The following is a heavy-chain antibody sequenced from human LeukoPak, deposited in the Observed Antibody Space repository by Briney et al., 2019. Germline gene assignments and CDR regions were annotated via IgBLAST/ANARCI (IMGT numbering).Heavy chain of an antibody. V-gene: IGHV3-7*01. Sequence: GGSLKLSCAASGFTFSSHWMSWVRQAPGKGLEWVANIKQDGSEKYYVDSVKGRFTISRDNAKNSLYLQMNSLRAEDTAVYYCARGEYYDFWSGYYTATGYLDYWGQGTLVTVSS. CDR2: IKQDGSEK. CDR3: ARGEYYDFWSGYYTATGYLDY. J-gene: IGHJ4*02. CDR1: GFTFSSHW. D-gene: IGHD3-3*01.